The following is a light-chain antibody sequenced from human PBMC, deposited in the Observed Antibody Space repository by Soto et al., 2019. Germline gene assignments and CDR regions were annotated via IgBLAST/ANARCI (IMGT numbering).Light chain of an antibody. V-gene: IGKV4-1*01. CDR1: QSVLYYSNNKSY. CDR3: QQSYITPVT. Sequence: DIVMTQSPDSLAVSLGERATINCKSSQSVLYYSNNKSYLPLHQQRPGKAPNLLIYSASSLQSGVPSRFSGSGSGTDFTLTISSLQPEDFATYYCQQSYITPVTFGQGTKVDIK. CDR2: SAS. J-gene: IGKJ1*01.